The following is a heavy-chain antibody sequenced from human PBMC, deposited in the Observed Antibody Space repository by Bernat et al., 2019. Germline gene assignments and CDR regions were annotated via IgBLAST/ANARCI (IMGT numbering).Heavy chain of an antibody. D-gene: IGHD4/OR15-4a*01. CDR2: IKEDGGQT. Sequence: VQLVESGGGLVQPGGSLRLSCATSGFTFSHSWMSWLRQAPGKGLEWVANIKEDGGQTNYVDSVKGRFTMSRDNAKNSLFLQMNSLKAEDTAVYFCARDPAYGAIDLWGQGTLVTVSS. CDR1: GFTFSHSW. V-gene: IGHV3-7*01. J-gene: IGHJ5*02. CDR3: ARDPAYGAIDL.